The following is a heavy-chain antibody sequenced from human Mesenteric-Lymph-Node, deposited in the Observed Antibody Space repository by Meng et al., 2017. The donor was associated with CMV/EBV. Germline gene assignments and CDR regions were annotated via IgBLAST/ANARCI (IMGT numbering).Heavy chain of an antibody. J-gene: IGHJ4*02. D-gene: IGHD6-19*01. CDR2: TGSSSSYV. CDR1: GCPFSTYN. V-gene: IGHV3-21*01. CDR3: VRDLTFSGPFDS. Sequence: AACGCPFSTYNMTWVRQAPGKGLEWGSSTGSSSSYVYYAGSVKGRFTISRDDAKNSLYLQMNSLRAEDTAVYYCVRDLTFSGPFDSWGQGTLVTVSS.